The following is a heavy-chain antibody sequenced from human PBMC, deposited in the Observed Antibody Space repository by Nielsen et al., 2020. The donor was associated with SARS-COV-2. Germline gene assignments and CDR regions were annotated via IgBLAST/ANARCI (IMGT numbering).Heavy chain of an antibody. CDR1: GGSISSGGYY. Sequence: ETLSLTCTVSGGSISSGGYYWSWIRQAPGKGLEWVSSISSSSSYIYHADSVKGRFTISRDNAKNSLYLQMNSLRAEDTAVYYCAREAIAAAGYYYYGMDVWGQGTTVTVSS. V-gene: IGHV3-21*01. D-gene: IGHD6-13*01. CDR2: ISSSSSYI. CDR3: AREAIAAAGYYYYGMDV. J-gene: IGHJ6*02.